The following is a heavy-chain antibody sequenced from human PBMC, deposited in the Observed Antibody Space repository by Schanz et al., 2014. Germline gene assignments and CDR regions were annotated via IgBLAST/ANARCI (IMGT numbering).Heavy chain of an antibody. Sequence: EVHLLESGGGLVPPGGSPRLSCAASGFNFSDYAMCWVRQAPGKGLEWVSAISGGGGTTYYTDSVKGRFTISRDNSKSTLYLQMNSLRAEDTAVYFCAKKVPAYNPFDSWGQGTLVTVSS. CDR1: GFNFSDYA. V-gene: IGHV3-23*01. D-gene: IGHD1-1*01. CDR2: ISGGGGTT. CDR3: AKKVPAYNPFDS. J-gene: IGHJ4*02.